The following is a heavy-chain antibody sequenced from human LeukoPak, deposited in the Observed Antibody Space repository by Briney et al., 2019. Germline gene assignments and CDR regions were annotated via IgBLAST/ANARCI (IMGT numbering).Heavy chain of an antibody. V-gene: IGHV3-23*01. Sequence: QPGGTLRLSCAASGFTFSSYGMSWVRQAPGKGLEWVSAISGSGGSTYYADSVKGRFTISRDNAKNSLYLQMNSLGADDTAVYYCARDPVGRQYRPFEYWGQGTLVTVSS. J-gene: IGHJ4*02. CDR3: ARDPVGRQYRPFEY. CDR1: GFTFSSYG. D-gene: IGHD5-24*01. CDR2: ISGSGGST.